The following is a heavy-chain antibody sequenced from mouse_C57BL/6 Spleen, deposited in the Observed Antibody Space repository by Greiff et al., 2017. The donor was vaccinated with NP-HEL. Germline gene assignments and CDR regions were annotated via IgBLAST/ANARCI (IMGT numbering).Heavy chain of an antibody. V-gene: IGHV5-17*01. CDR1: GFTFSDYG. J-gene: IGHJ3*01. D-gene: IGHD2-3*01. CDR3: AKPYDGFYRGFAY. Sequence: DVMLVESGGGLVKPGGSLKLSCAASGFTFSDYGMHWVRQAPEKGLEWVAYLSSGSSTIYYADTVKGRFTISRDNAKNTLFLQMTSLRSEDTAMYYCAKPYDGFYRGFAYWGQGTLVTVAA. CDR2: LSSGSSTI.